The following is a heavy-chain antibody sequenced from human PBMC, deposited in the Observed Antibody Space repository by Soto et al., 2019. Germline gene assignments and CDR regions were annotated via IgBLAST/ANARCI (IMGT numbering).Heavy chain of an antibody. Sequence: SVKVSCKASGYTFTSYGISWVRQAPLQGLEWMGWISAYNGNTNYAQKLQGRVTMTTDTSTSTAYMELRSLRSDDTAVYYCASLDFWSALGNYYYYGMDVWGQGTTVTVSS. D-gene: IGHD3-3*01. V-gene: IGHV1-18*04. CDR2: ISAYNGNT. CDR1: GYTFTSYG. J-gene: IGHJ6*02. CDR3: ASLDFWSALGNYYYYGMDV.